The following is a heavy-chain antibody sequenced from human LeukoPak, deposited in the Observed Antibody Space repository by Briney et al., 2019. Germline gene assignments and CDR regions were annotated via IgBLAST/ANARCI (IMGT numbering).Heavy chain of an antibody. Sequence: SVKVSCKASGGTFSSYAISWVRQAPGQGLEWMGGIIPIFGTANYAQKFQGRVTITADESTSTAYMELSSLRSEDTAVYYCARSPYCSSTNCYNSGYYYYYMDVWGKGTTVTVSS. J-gene: IGHJ6*03. CDR3: ARSPYCSSTNCYNSGYYYYYMDV. D-gene: IGHD2-2*02. V-gene: IGHV1-69*13. CDR2: IIPIFGTA. CDR1: GGTFSSYA.